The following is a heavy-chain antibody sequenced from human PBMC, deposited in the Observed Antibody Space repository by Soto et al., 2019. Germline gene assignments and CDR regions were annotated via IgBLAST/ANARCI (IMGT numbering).Heavy chain of an antibody. Sequence: QVQLQESGPGLVKPSETLSLTCTVSGGSISSYYWSWIRQPPGKGLEWIGYIYYSGSTNYNPSLKSRVTISVDTSDNQFSLKLSSVTAANTAVYYCASLPGMAVAGVNWFDPWGQGTLVTVSS. V-gene: IGHV4-59*08. CDR2: IYYSGST. CDR1: GGSISSYY. CDR3: ASLPGMAVAGVNWFDP. D-gene: IGHD6-19*01. J-gene: IGHJ5*02.